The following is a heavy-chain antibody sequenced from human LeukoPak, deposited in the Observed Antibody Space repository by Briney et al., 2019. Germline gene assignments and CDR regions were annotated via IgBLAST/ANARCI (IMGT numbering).Heavy chain of an antibody. D-gene: IGHD5-18*01. CDR1: GYTFTSYY. CDR2: INPSGGST. J-gene: IGHJ4*02. CDR3: ARDETPDTAMVYYFDY. Sequence: ASVKVSCKASGYTFTSYYTHWVRQAPGQGLEWMGIINPSGGSTSYAQKFQGRVTMTRDTSTSTVYMELSSLRSEDTAVYYCARDETPDTAMVYYFDYWGQGTLVTVSS. V-gene: IGHV1-46*01.